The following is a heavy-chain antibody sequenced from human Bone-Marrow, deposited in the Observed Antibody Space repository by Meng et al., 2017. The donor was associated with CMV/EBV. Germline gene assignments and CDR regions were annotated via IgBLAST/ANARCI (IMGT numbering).Heavy chain of an antibody. CDR3: ARRDSRDAFDI. V-gene: IGHV4-31*11. Sequence: CAGSGGSISSGGYYWSWIRQHPGKGLEWVGYIYYSGSTYYNPSLKSRVTISVDTSKNQFSLKLSSVTAADTAVYYCARRDSRDAFDIWGQGTMVTVSS. CDR1: GGSISSGGYY. D-gene: IGHD2-15*01. CDR2: IYYSGST. J-gene: IGHJ3*02.